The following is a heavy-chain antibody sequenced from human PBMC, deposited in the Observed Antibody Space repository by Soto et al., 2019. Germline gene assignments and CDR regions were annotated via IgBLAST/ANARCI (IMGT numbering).Heavy chain of an antibody. CDR3: VRDGTKTLRDWFDP. CDR1: GASISGYY. CDR2: IYATGTT. Sequence: SETLSLTCTVSGASISGYYWSWIRKSAGKGLEWIGRIYATGTTDYNPSLKSRVMMSVDTSKKRFSLKLRSVTAADTAVYYCVRDGTKTLRDWFDPWGQG. J-gene: IGHJ5*02. V-gene: IGHV4-4*07. D-gene: IGHD1-1*01.